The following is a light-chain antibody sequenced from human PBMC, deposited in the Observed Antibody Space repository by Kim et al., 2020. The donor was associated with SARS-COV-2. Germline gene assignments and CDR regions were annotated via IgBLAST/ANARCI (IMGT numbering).Light chain of an antibody. V-gene: IGLV2-23*02. CDR1: SSDVGSYNV. CDR2: EVT. Sequence: SITISCTGTSSDVGSYNVVSWYQQHPGKGPKLIIYEVTRRPSGVSDRFSGSKSGNTASLTISGLQAEDEADYYCCSYAGSRTYVVFGGGTQLTVL. CDR3: CSYAGSRTYVV. J-gene: IGLJ7*01.